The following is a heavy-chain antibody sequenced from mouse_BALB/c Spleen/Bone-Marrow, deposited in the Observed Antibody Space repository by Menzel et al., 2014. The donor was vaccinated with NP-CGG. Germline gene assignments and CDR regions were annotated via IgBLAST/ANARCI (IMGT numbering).Heavy chain of an antibody. J-gene: IGHJ4*01. CDR1: GYTFTNYY. CDR3: SREYYSTPYYAMDY. Sequence: QVQLQQSGAELVKPGASVKLSCKASGYTFTNYYIYWVKQRPGQGLEWIGGINPSNGGTKLHEKFKNKGTLTIDKSSTTTYIHLNIKTPEDAAVYFYSREYYSTPYYAMDYWGQGTSVTVSS. CDR2: INPSNGGT. D-gene: IGHD1-1*01. V-gene: IGHV1S81*02.